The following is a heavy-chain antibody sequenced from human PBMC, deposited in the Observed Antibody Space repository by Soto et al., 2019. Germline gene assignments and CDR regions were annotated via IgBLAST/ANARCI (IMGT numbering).Heavy chain of an antibody. CDR1: GGTFSSYA. V-gene: IGHV1-69*12. J-gene: IGHJ5*02. CDR2: IIPIFGTA. Sequence: QVQLVQSGAEVKKPGSSVKVSCKASGGTFSSYAISWVRQAPGQGLEWMGGIIPIFGTANYAQKFQGRVTITADQSTSTADMELSSLRSEDTAVYYCARVPAAAGPNWFDPWGQGTLVTVSS. D-gene: IGHD6-13*01. CDR3: ARVPAAAGPNWFDP.